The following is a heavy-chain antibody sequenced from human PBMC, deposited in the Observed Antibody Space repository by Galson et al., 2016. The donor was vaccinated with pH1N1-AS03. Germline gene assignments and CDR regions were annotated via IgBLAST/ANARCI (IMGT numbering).Heavy chain of an antibody. CDR1: GFIYNNYW. J-gene: IGHJ4*02. Sequence: SLRLSCAASGFIYNNYWMSWVRQAPGKGLEWVANIKQDGSEIHYADSVRGRFTISRDNAKSSLYLQMNSLRADYTAVYLCARFQFQFTLDHWGQGNLVTVSS. CDR2: IKQDGSEI. CDR3: ARFQFQFTLDH. D-gene: IGHD5-24*01. V-gene: IGHV3-7*03.